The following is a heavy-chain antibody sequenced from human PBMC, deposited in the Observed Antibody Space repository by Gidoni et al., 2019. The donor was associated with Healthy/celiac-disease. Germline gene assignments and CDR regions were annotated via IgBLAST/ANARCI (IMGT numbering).Heavy chain of an antibody. J-gene: IGHJ1*01. Sequence: EVQLLESGGCLVHPGGSLRLSCAASGFIFSSYAMSWVRQAPGKGLEWVSAISGSGGSTYSADSVKGRFTISRDNSKNTLYLQMNSLRAEDTAVYYCAKLPFLWFGELPSGYFQHWGQGTLVTVSS. CDR3: AKLPFLWFGELPSGYFQH. CDR1: GFIFSSYA. CDR2: ISGSGGST. V-gene: IGHV3-23*01. D-gene: IGHD3-10*01.